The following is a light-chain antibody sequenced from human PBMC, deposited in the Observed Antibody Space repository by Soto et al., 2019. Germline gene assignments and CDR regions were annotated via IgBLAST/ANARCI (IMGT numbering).Light chain of an antibody. Sequence: NFMLTQPHSVSESPGKTVTISCTRSSGNIASSSVQWYQQRPGSAPTTVIYEDRQRPSGVSDRFSGSINASSNSASLTISGLKTEDEADYFCQSYDASTPVVFGGGTKLNVL. V-gene: IGLV6-57*04. CDR3: QSYDASTPVV. CDR2: EDR. CDR1: SGNIASSS. J-gene: IGLJ2*01.